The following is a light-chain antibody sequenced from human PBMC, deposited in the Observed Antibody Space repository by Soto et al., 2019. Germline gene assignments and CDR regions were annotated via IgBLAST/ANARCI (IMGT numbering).Light chain of an antibody. J-gene: IGKJ1*01. Sequence: EIVMTQSPATLSVSPGERATLSCRASQSVSSNLAWYQQKPGQAPRLLIYGASTRATGIPARFSGSGSGTEFTLTISSLQSEGFAVYYSQQYNNWPPETFGQGTQVEIK. CDR1: QSVSSN. CDR2: GAS. V-gene: IGKV3-15*01. CDR3: QQYNNWPPET.